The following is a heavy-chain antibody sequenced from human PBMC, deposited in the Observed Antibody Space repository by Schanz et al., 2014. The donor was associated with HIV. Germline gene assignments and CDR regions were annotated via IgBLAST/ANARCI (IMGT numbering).Heavy chain of an antibody. Sequence: EVQLVESGGSLVQPGGSLRLSCAASGFTFSSYVMSWIRQAPGKGLEWVSAISGSGDITYYADSVKGRFTISRDNSKNTVYLQMDSLRAEDTAVYYCEKDLLSRYCSGGSCYSSYWGQGTLVTVSS. D-gene: IGHD2-15*01. J-gene: IGHJ4*02. CDR2: ISGSGDIT. V-gene: IGHV3-23*04. CDR1: GFTFSSYV. CDR3: EKDLLSRYCSGGSCYSSY.